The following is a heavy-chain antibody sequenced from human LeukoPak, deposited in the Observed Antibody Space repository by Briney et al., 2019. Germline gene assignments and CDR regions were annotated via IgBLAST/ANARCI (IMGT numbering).Heavy chain of an antibody. J-gene: IGHJ4*02. Sequence: GGSLRLSCAASGFTFSSYWMSWVRQAPGKGLEWVSSISGSSSYIYYADSVKGRFTISRDNAKNSLYLQMNSLRAEDTAVYYCARGLFDYDILTGYDYWGQGTLVTVSS. CDR1: GFTFSSYW. D-gene: IGHD3-9*01. V-gene: IGHV3-21*01. CDR2: ISGSSSYI. CDR3: ARGLFDYDILTGYDY.